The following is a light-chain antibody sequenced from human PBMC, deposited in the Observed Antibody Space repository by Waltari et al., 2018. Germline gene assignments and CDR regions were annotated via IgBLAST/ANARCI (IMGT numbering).Light chain of an antibody. CDR2: DAS. CDR3: QQRSHWPSRLT. V-gene: IGKV3-11*01. J-gene: IGKJ3*01. Sequence: EIVLTQSPATLSLSPGERATLSCRASQSISIFLAWYQQKAGQAPRLLLYDASNRATGIPARFSGSGSGTDFTLTITSLEPEDSAVYYCQQRSHWPSRLTFGPGTTVDIK. CDR1: QSISIF.